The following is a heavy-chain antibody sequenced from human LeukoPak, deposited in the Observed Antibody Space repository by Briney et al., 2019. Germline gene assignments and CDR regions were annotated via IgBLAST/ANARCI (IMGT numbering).Heavy chain of an antibody. V-gene: IGHV3-64D*06. J-gene: IGHJ4*02. CDR2: ISSNGGST. CDR1: GFTFSSYA. CDR3: VRENVDYGSGSIDY. Sequence: GGSLRLSCSASGFTFSSYAMHWVRQAPVKGLEYVSAISSNGGSTYYADSVKGRFTISRDNSKNTLYLQMSSLRAEDTAVYYCVRENVDYGSGSIDYWGQGTLVTVSS. D-gene: IGHD3-10*01.